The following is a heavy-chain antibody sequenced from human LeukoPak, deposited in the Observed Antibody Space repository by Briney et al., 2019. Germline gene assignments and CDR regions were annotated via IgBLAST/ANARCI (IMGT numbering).Heavy chain of an antibody. Sequence: ASVKVSCKASGYTFTSYDINWVRQATGQGLEWMGWMNPNSGNTGYAQKFQGRVTMTRNTSISTAYMELSSLRSEDTAVYYCARVCGSGGSCHTAGYYYYGMDVWGQGTTVTVSS. CDR2: MNPNSGNT. CDR3: ARVCGSGGSCHTAGYYYYGMDV. CDR1: GYTFTSYD. V-gene: IGHV1-8*01. J-gene: IGHJ6*02. D-gene: IGHD2-15*01.